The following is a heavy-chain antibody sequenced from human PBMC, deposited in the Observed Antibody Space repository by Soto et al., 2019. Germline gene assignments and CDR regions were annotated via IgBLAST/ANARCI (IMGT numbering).Heavy chain of an antibody. CDR2: INHSGST. CDR3: ATRTGTTPGNYYGMDV. J-gene: IGHJ6*02. CDR1: GGSFSGYY. Sequence: SETLSLTCAVYGGSFSGYYWSWIRQPPGKGLEWIGEINHSGSTNYNPSLKSRVTISVDTSKNQFSLELSSVTAADTAVYYCATRTGTTPGNYYGMDVWGQGTTVTVSS. V-gene: IGHV4-34*01. D-gene: IGHD1-7*01.